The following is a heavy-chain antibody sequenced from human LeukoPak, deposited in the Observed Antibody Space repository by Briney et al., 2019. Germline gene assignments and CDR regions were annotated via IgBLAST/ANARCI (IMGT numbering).Heavy chain of an antibody. CDR3: ARSQGSSSWYFALNWFDP. V-gene: IGHV1-2*02. J-gene: IGHJ5*02. D-gene: IGHD6-13*01. Sequence: ASVKVSCKASGYTFTGHYMHWVRHAPGQRLEWMGWINPNSGGTNYAQKFQGRVTMTRDTSISTAYMELSRLRSDDTAVYYCARSQGSSSWYFALNWFDPWGQGTLVTASS. CDR1: GYTFTGHY. CDR2: INPNSGGT.